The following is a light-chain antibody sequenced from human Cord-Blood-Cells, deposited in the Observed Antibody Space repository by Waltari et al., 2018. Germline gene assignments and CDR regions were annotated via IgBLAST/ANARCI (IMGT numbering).Light chain of an antibody. Sequence: QSVLTQPPSASGTPGQRVPISCSGTSSNIGSNYVYWYQQLPGTAPKLPIYRNNQRPSGVPARFSGSKSGSSAALSISGLRSEDEAYYYCAAWDDSLSGPVFGGGAKLTVL. J-gene: IGLJ2*01. CDR2: RNN. V-gene: IGLV1-47*01. CDR3: AAWDDSLSGPV. CDR1: SSNIGSNY.